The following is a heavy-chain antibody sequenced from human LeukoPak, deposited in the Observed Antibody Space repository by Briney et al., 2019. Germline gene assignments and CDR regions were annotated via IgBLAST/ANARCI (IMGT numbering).Heavy chain of an antibody. Sequence: SETLSLTCTVSGGSISRYYWSWIRQPAGKGLEWNGRIYTSGSTNYNPSLKSRVTMSVDTSKNQFSLKLSSVTAADTAVYYCARSARSSSWNHDAFDIWGQGTMVTVSS. J-gene: IGHJ3*02. D-gene: IGHD6-13*01. CDR2: IYTSGST. CDR1: GGSISRYY. CDR3: ARSARSSSWNHDAFDI. V-gene: IGHV4-4*07.